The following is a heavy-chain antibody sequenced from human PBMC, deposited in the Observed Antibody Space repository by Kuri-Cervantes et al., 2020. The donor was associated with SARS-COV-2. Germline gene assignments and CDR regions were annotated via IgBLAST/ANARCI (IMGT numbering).Heavy chain of an antibody. CDR3: AKDRAPSREECSSTSCYSYGMDV. CDR1: GFTFSSYS. J-gene: IGHJ6*02. CDR2: ISSSSSYI. D-gene: IGHD2-2*01. V-gene: IGHV3-21*01. Sequence: GESLKISCAASGFTFSSYSMNWVRQAPGKGLEWVSSISSSSSYIYYADSVKGRFTISRDNAKNSLYLQMNSLRAEDTAVYYCAKDRAPSREECSSTSCYSYGMDVWGQGTTVTVSS.